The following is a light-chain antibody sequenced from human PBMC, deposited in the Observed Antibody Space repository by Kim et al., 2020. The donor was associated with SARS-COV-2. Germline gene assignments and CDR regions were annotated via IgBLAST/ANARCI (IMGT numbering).Light chain of an antibody. Sequence: VAWGQTVRITWQGDSLRSYHATWDQQKPGQAPIVVIYGKNNRPSGIPDRFSGSCSGNTASLTITGTQAGDEADYYCNSRDSNDNVVFGGGTQLTVL. V-gene: IGLV3-19*01. CDR3: NSRDSNDNVV. CDR2: GKN. J-gene: IGLJ2*01. CDR1: SLRSYH.